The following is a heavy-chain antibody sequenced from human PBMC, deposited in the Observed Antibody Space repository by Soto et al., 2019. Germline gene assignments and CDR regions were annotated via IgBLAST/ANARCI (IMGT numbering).Heavy chain of an antibody. Sequence: ASVKVSCKASGGTFSSYTISWVRQAPGQGLEWMGRIIPILGIANYAQKFQGRVTITADKSTSTAYMELSSLRSEDTAVYYCASLGIVGATNAYYYYGMDVWGQGTTVTVSS. CDR1: GGTFSSYT. D-gene: IGHD1-26*01. J-gene: IGHJ6*02. CDR2: IIPILGIA. V-gene: IGHV1-69*02. CDR3: ASLGIVGATNAYYYYGMDV.